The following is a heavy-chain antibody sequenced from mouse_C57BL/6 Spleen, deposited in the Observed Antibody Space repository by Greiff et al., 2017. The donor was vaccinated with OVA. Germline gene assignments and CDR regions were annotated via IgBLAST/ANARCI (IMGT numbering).Heavy chain of an antibody. J-gene: IGHJ3*01. CDR3: ARHEAYYSNLAY. CDR2: FYPGSGSI. CDR1: GYTFTEYT. Sequence: QVHVKQSGAELVKPGASVKLSCKASGYTFTEYTIHWVKQRSGQGLEWIGWFYPGSGSIKYNEKFKDKATLTADKSSSTVYMELSRLTSEDSAVYFCARHEAYYSNLAYWGQGTLVTVSA. V-gene: IGHV1-62-2*01. D-gene: IGHD2-5*01.